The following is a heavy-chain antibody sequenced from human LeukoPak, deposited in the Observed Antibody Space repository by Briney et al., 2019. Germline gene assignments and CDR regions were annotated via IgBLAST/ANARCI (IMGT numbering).Heavy chain of an antibody. CDR1: GGTFSNYA. V-gene: IGHV1-69*13. CDR3: ARDHWRGSEKYYMDV. J-gene: IGHJ6*03. D-gene: IGHD3-3*01. CDR2: IIPIFGTA. Sequence: ASVKVSCKASGGTFSNYAISWVRQAPGQGLEWMGGIIPIFGTANYAQKFRDRVTITADESTSTAYMELSSLRSEDTAVYYCARDHWRGSEKYYMDVWGKGTTVTISS.